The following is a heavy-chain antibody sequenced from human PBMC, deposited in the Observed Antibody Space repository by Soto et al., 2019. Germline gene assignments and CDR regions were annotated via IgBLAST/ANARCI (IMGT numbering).Heavy chain of an antibody. Sequence: GGSLRLSCAASGFTFSTYAMNWVRQVPGKGLEWVSSISGSTDSTYYADSVKGRFTISRDNSKNTLFLQMNSLRAEDTAVYYCAKSRGVSYYYYYMDVWGKGTTVTVSS. J-gene: IGHJ6*03. V-gene: IGHV3-23*01. CDR1: GFTFSTYA. CDR3: AKSRGVSYYYYYMDV. CDR2: ISGSTDST. D-gene: IGHD3-10*01.